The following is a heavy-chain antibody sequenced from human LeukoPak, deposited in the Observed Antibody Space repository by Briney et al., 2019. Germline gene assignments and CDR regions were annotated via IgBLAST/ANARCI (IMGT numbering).Heavy chain of an antibody. CDR1: GFTFSSYA. CDR3: ARDIGLHLFDY. CDR2: ISGSGDST. Sequence: PGGSLRLSCAASGFTFSSYAMSWVRHAPGKGLEWVSAISGSGDSTYYADSVKGRFTFSRDNSKSTLYLQMNSLRAEDTAVYYCARDIGLHLFDYWGQGALVTVSS. J-gene: IGHJ4*02. V-gene: IGHV3-23*01. D-gene: IGHD2/OR15-2a*01.